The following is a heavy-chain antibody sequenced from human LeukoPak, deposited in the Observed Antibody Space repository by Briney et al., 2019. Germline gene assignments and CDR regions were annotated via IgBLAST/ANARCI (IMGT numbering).Heavy chain of an antibody. V-gene: IGHV3-7*01. J-gene: IGHJ4*02. CDR1: GFTFSSYW. CDR3: ARDGTYYYDSSGYGFDY. D-gene: IGHD3-22*01. CDR2: IKQDGSEK. Sequence: PGGSLRLSCAASGFTFSSYWMSWVRQAPGKGLEWVANIKQDGSEKYYVDSVKGRFTTSRDNAKNSLYLQMNSLRAEDTAVYYCARDGTYYYDSSGYGFDYWGQGTLVTVSS.